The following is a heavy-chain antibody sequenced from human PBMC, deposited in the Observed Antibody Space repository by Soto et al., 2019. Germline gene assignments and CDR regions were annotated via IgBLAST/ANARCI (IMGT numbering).Heavy chain of an antibody. CDR3: ARESTGSYISWFDP. Sequence: QVQLVESGGGVVQPGRSLRLSCAASGFTFSSYGMHWVRQAPGKGLEWVAVIWYDGSNKYYADSVKGRFTISRDNXMNTRYLQMNSLRAEDTAVYYCARESTGSYISWFDPWGQGTLVTVSS. CDR1: GFTFSSYG. D-gene: IGHD3-10*01. V-gene: IGHV3-33*01. J-gene: IGHJ5*02. CDR2: IWYDGSNK.